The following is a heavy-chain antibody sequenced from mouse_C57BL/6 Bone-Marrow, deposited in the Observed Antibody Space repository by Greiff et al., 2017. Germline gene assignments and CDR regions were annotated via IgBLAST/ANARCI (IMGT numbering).Heavy chain of an antibody. CDR1: GYTFTSYT. V-gene: IGHV1-4*01. CDR3: AKSRVVARGFAY. D-gene: IGHD1-1*01. J-gene: IGHJ3*01. CDR2: INPSSGYT. Sequence: QVQLQQSGAELARPGASVKMSCKASGYTFTSYTMHWVKQRPGQGLEWIGYINPSSGYTKYNQKFKDKATLTADKSSSTAYMQLSSLTSEDSAVYYCAKSRVVARGFAYWGQGTLVTVSA.